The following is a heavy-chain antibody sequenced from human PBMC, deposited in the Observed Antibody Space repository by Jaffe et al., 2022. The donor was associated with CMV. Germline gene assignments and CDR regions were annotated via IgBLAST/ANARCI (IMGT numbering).Heavy chain of an antibody. CDR1: GGSISSSSYY. V-gene: IGHV4-39*01. CDR2: IYYSGST. J-gene: IGHJ3*02. Sequence: QLQLQESGPGLVKPSETLSLTCTVSGGSISSSSYYWGWIRQPPGKGLEWIGSIYYSGSTYYNPSLKSRVTISVDTSKNQFSLKLSSVTAADTAVYYCARGPYRTIFDPNRAAFDIWGQGTMVTVSS. D-gene: IGHD3-3*01. CDR3: ARGPYRTIFDPNRAAFDI.